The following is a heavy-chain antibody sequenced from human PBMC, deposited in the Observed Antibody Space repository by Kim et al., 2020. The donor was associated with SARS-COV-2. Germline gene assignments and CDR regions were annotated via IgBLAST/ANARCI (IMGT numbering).Heavy chain of an antibody. V-gene: IGHV3-23*01. J-gene: IGHJ4*02. D-gene: IGHD3-22*01. CDR3: AKDGVSDYDSSGYFDY. Sequence: VKGRLTISRDNAKNKLYLQMNSLRAEDTAVYYCAKDGVSDYDSSGYFDYWGQGTLVTVSS.